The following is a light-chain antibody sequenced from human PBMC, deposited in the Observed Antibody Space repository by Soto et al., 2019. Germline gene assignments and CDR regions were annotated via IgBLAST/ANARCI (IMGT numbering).Light chain of an antibody. CDR2: DVG. J-gene: IGLJ1*01. CDR3: SSHRSSSTLYV. Sequence: QAVVTQPASVSGSPGQSITISCTGTSSDVGGYNYVSWYQQHPGKAPKLMIYDVGNRPAGVSNRFSGSKSGNTASLTISGLQAEDEADYYCSSHRSSSTLYVFGTGTKLTVL. CDR1: SSDVGGYNY. V-gene: IGLV2-14*03.